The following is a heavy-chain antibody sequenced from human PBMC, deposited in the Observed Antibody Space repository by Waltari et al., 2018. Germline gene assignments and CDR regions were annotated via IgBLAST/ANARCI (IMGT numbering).Heavy chain of an antibody. CDR2: GHYCGRI. V-gene: IGHV4-4*02. J-gene: IGHJ4*02. CDR3: ASDRGRGIYLDS. CDR1: GAHMDSTHS. Sequence: QVPPQELSPGLLKPAGTLSPICPVSGAHMDSTHSWSRVREPPGKGPEWIGQGHYCGRINYNPSLESRVTISGYTSKNQFSLTLTAATAADTAVYYCASDRGRGIYLDSWGPGIMVTVSP. D-gene: IGHD2-15*01.